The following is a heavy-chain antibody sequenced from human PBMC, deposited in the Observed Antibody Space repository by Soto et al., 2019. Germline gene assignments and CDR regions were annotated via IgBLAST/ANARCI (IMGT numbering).Heavy chain of an antibody. V-gene: IGHV1-18*01. J-gene: IGHJ6*02. CDR2: ISAYNGNT. Sequence: QVQLVQSGAEVKKPGASVKVSCKASGYTLTSHGISWVRQAPGQGLEWMGSISAYNGNTNYAQKLQGRVTMTTDTSTSTAYMELRSLRSDGTAVYCCAREGGKSGVPWEYYDGMDVWGQGTTVTVSS. D-gene: IGHD1-26*01. CDR3: AREGGKSGVPWEYYDGMDV. CDR1: GYTLTSHG.